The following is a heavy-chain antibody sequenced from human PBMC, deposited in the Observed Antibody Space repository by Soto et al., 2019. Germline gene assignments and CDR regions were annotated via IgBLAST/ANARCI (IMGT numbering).Heavy chain of an antibody. D-gene: IGHD6-6*01. CDR3: ARVGISSSDAFHI. V-gene: IGHV4-31*03. CDR2: VYYSGNT. J-gene: IGHJ3*02. CDR1: GGSISSGGVY. Sequence: QVQLQESGPGLVKPSQTLSLTCTVSGGSISSGGVYWSWIRQYPGKGLEWIGYVYYSGNTYYNPSLRGRVTISVDTSRNQFSLKLSSVTAADTAVYYCARVGISSSDAFHIWGHGTMVTVSS.